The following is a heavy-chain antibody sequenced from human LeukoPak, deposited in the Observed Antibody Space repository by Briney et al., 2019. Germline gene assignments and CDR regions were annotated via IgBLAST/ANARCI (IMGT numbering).Heavy chain of an antibody. V-gene: IGHV3-7*01. D-gene: IGHD1-26*01. CDR1: GFTFSSYW. CDR3: ARLGPSIHSTWGAFDI. J-gene: IGHJ3*02. CDR2: IKQDGSEK. Sequence: PGGSLRLSCAASGFTFSSYWMSWVRQAPGKGLEWVANIKQDGSEKYYVDFVKGRFTISRDNAKNSLYLQMNSLRAEDTAVYYCARLGPSIHSTWGAFDIWGQGTMVTVSS.